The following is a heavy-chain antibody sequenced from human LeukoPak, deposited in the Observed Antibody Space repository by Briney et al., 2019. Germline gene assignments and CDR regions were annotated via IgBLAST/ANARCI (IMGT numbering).Heavy chain of an antibody. D-gene: IGHD1-7*01. V-gene: IGHV3-7*01. Sequence: GGSLRLSCAASGFTSSSYWMSWVRQAPGKGLEWVANIKQDGSEKYYVDSVKGRFTISRDNAKNSLYLQMNSLRAEDTAVYYCARGSTGTKGVDYWGQGTLVTVSS. CDR2: IKQDGSEK. CDR1: GFTSSSYW. CDR3: ARGSTGTKGVDY. J-gene: IGHJ4*02.